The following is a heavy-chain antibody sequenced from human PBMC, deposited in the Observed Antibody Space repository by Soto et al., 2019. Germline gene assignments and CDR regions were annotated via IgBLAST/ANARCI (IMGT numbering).Heavy chain of an antibody. Sequence: QGQLVQSGAEVKKPGASVKVSCKASGYTFNKYSISWVRQAPGQGLEWMGWISASNGNTDFAQKFQGRVTMAIDTSTSTAYMELRSLRSDDTAVFYFPRGHGDFAGDFDYWGQGTLVTVSS. J-gene: IGHJ4*02. CDR1: GYTFNKYS. CDR3: PRGHGDFAGDFDY. D-gene: IGHD4-17*01. CDR2: ISASNGNT. V-gene: IGHV1-18*04.